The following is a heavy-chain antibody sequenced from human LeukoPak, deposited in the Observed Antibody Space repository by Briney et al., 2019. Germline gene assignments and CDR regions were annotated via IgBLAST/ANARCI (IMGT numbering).Heavy chain of an antibody. CDR3: ARVRAYSSSWYVVG. Sequence: SETLSLTCTVSGDSISSSNCYWGWIRQPPGKGLEWIGSIYFSGGTYYNASLKSRVTISVDTSKNQFSLKLSSVTAADTAVYYCARVRAYSSSWYVVGWGQGTLVTVSS. D-gene: IGHD6-13*01. CDR1: GDSISSSNCY. CDR2: IYFSGGT. V-gene: IGHV4-39*07. J-gene: IGHJ4*02.